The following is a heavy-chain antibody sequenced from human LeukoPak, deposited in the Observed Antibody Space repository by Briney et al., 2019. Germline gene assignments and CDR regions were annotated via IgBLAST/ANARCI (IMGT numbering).Heavy chain of an antibody. CDR1: GYTFTAYY. J-gene: IGHJ4*02. Sequence: ASVKVSCKASGYTFTAYYMHWVRQAPGQGLEWMGWINPNSGGTNSAQKFQGRVTMTRDTSISTAYMELSRLRSDDTAVYYCARVRIAVAGKYYFDYWGQGTLVTVSS. CDR2: INPNSGGT. D-gene: IGHD6-19*01. V-gene: IGHV1-2*02. CDR3: ARVRIAVAGKYYFDY.